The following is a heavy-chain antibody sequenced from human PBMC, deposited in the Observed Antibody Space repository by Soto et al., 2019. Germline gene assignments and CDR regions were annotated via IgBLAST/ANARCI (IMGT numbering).Heavy chain of an antibody. CDR1: GYTFTSYA. CDR3: ARAYTKIGIAVAGFPDY. J-gene: IGHJ4*02. CDR2: INAGNGNT. V-gene: IGHV1-3*01. D-gene: IGHD6-19*01. Sequence: ASVKISCKASGYTFTSYAMHWVRQAPGQRLEWMGRINAGNGNTKYSQKFQGRVTITRDTSASTAYMELSSLRSEDTAVYYCARAYTKIGIAVAGFPDYWGQGTLVTVSS.